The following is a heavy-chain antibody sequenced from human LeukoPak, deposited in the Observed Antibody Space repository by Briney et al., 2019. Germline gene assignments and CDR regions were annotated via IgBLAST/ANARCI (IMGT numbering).Heavy chain of an antibody. CDR2: INPNSGGT. CDR1: GYTFTGYY. J-gene: IGHJ4*02. Sequence: ASVKVSCKASGYTFTGYYMHWVRQAPGQGLAWMGWINPNSGGTNYAQKFQGRVTMTRDTSISTAYMELSRLRSDDTAVYYCARGYSYDKFFDYWGQGTLVTVSS. CDR3: ARGYSYDKFFDY. D-gene: IGHD5-18*01. V-gene: IGHV1-2*02.